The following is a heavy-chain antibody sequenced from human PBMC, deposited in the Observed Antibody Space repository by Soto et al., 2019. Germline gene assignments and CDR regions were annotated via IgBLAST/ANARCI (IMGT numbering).Heavy chain of an antibody. V-gene: IGHV4-59*01. CDR2: IYYSGST. Sequence: SETLSLTCTVSGGSISSYYWSWIRQPPGKGLEWIGYIYYSGSTNYNPSLRSRVTISVDTSKNQFSLKLSSVTAADTAVYYCARRYSSGFDYWGQGTLVTVSS. CDR3: ARRYSSGFDY. CDR1: GGSISSYY. J-gene: IGHJ4*02. D-gene: IGHD6-19*01.